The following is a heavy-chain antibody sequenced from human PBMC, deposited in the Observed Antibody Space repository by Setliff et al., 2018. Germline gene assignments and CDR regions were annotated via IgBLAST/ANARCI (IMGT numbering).Heavy chain of an antibody. CDR1: GASISTTYYY. D-gene: IGHD3-3*01. Sequence: PSETLSLTCSVSGASISTTYYYWDWIRQSPEKGLEWIGTIYQNGITYYNPSVKSRVTISVDKSKNQFSLSLTSVTAEDTAVYYCARMSGFLYMDVWGKGTTVTVSS. V-gene: IGHV4-39*07. J-gene: IGHJ6*03. CDR3: ARMSGFLYMDV. CDR2: IYQNGIT.